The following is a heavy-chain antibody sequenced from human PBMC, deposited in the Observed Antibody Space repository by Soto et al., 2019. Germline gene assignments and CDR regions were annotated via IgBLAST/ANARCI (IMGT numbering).Heavy chain of an antibody. Sequence: QVQLVQSGAEVKKPGSSVKVSCKASGGTFSSYAISWVRQAPGQGLEWMGGSIPMFVTANYAQKFQGRLTISVDESTSTAYMELSSLRSEDTAVFYCARSLYSYDSSGYYYPEYFDYWGQGTLVTVSS. D-gene: IGHD3-22*01. CDR3: ARSLYSYDSSGYYYPEYFDY. CDR2: SIPMFVTA. J-gene: IGHJ4*02. CDR1: GGTFSSYA. V-gene: IGHV1-69*12.